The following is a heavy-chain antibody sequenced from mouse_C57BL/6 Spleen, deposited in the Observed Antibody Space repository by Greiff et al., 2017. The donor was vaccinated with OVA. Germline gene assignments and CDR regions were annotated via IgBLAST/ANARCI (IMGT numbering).Heavy chain of an antibody. CDR3: VRLGSSYAMDY. V-gene: IGHV10-1*01. Sequence: EVQLVESGGGLVQPKGSLKLSCAASGFSFNTYAMNWVRQAPGKGLDWVARIRSKSNNYATYYADSVKDRFTISRDDSESMLYLQMNNLKTEDTARYYCVRLGSSYAMDYWGQGTSVTVST. D-gene: IGHD1-1*01. CDR1: GFSFNTYA. J-gene: IGHJ4*01. CDR2: IRSKSNNYAT.